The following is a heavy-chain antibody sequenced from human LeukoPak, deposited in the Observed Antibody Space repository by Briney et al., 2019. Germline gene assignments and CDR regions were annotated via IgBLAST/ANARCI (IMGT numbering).Heavy chain of an antibody. D-gene: IGHD3-9*01. CDR2: ISAGNGDT. CDR3: ARDNYDILPGYGDGFHI. CDR1: GDTFTGYL. J-gene: IGHJ3*02. V-gene: IGHV1-3*01. Sequence: GASVKVSCKASGDTFTGYLHWVRQAPGQRLEWMGWISAGNGDTKYSQKVQGRVTITRDTSASTAYMELSSLRSEDTGMYYCARDNYDILPGYGDGFHIWGQGTMVTVSS.